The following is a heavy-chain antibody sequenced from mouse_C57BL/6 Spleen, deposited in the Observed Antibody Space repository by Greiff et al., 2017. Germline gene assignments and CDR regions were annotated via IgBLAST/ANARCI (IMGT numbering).Heavy chain of an antibody. CDR2: ISDGGSYT. J-gene: IGHJ1*03. CDR3: ARDDDGYSWYFDV. V-gene: IGHV5-4*01. Sequence: EVQRVESGGGLVKPGGSLKLSCAASGFTFSSYAMSWVRQTPEKRLEWVATISDGGSYTYYPDNVKGRFTISRDNAKNNLYLQMSHLKSEDTAMYYCARDDDGYSWYFDVWGTGTTVTVSS. D-gene: IGHD2-3*01. CDR1: GFTFSSYA.